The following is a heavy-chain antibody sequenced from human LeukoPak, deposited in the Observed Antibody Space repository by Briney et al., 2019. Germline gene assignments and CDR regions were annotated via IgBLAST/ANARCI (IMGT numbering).Heavy chain of an antibody. J-gene: IGHJ6*03. CDR1: GYTFTSYD. V-gene: IGHV1-8*01. CDR2: MNPNSGNT. CDR3: ARGAHVRHCSGGSCYSGDYYYYMDV. D-gene: IGHD2-15*01. Sequence: ASVKVSCKASGYTFTSYDINWVRQATGQGLEWMGWMNPNSGNTGYAQKFQGRVTMTRNTSISTAYMELSRLRSDDTAVYYCARGAHVRHCSGGSCYSGDYYYYMDVWGKGTTVTVSS.